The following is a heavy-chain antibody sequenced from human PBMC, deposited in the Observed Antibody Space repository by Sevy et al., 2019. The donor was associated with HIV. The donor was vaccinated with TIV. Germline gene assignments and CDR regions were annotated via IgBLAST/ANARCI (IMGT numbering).Heavy chain of an antibody. CDR2: ISSNGVST. V-gene: IGHV3-64D*06. CDR1: GFTFSSYA. Sequence: GGSLRLSCSASGFTFSSYAMHWVRQAPGKGLEYVSAISSNGVSTYYADSVMGIFTLSRDYSKNTLYLQMSSLRAEDMAVYYCVKDRGDTMMDYFDYWGQGSLVTVSS. D-gene: IGHD3-22*01. CDR3: VKDRGDTMMDYFDY. J-gene: IGHJ4*02.